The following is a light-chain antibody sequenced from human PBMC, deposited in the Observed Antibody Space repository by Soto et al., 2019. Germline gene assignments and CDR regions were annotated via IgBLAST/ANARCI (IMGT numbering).Light chain of an antibody. CDR2: GAS. CDR3: QQYVSIPLT. CDR1: QSVGTY. V-gene: IGKV3-20*01. J-gene: IGKJ4*01. Sequence: IVMTQSPCTLSLSPGERATLSCRASQSVGTYLAWYQQKPGQAPRLLIYGASSRATGIPDRFSGSGSGTDFTLTISRLEPEDFAVYYCQQYVSIPLTFGGGTKVDIK.